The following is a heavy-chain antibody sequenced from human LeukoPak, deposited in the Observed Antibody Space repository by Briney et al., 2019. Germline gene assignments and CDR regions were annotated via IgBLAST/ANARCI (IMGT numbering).Heavy chain of an antibody. CDR2: INHSGST. CDR1: GGSISSSVYY. V-gene: IGHV4-39*07. CDR3: ARGRALDIVAVRRRVPFDY. D-gene: IGHD5-12*01. J-gene: IGHJ4*02. Sequence: SETLSLTCTVSGGSISSSVYYWGWIRQPPGKGLEWIGEINHSGSTNYNPSLKSRVTISVDTSKNQFSLKLSSVTAADTAVYYCARGRALDIVAVRRRVPFDYWGQGTLVTVSS.